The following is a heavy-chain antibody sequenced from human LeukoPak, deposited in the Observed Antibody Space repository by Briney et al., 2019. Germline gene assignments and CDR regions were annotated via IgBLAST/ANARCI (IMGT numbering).Heavy chain of an antibody. CDR3: AGIVATTLDY. Sequence: SETLSLTCTVSGGSIGSYYWSWIRQPPGKGLEWIGYIYYSGSTNYNPSLKSRVTISVDTSKNQFSLKLSSVTAADTAVYYCAGIVATTLDYWGQGTLVTVSS. D-gene: IGHD5-12*01. CDR1: GGSIGSYY. V-gene: IGHV4-59*08. J-gene: IGHJ4*02. CDR2: IYYSGST.